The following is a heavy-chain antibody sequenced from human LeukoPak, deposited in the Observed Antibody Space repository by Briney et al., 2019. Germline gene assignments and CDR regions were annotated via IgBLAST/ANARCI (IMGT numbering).Heavy chain of an antibody. Sequence: GGSLRLSCAASGFTLSSYWMNWVRQAPGKGLEWVAVISYDGSNKYYADSVKGRFTISRDNSKNTLYLQMNSLRAEDTAVYYCAKDPHSSGWYYFDYWGQGTLVTVSS. D-gene: IGHD6-19*01. V-gene: IGHV3-30*18. CDR3: AKDPHSSGWYYFDY. CDR1: GFTLSSYW. CDR2: ISYDGSNK. J-gene: IGHJ4*02.